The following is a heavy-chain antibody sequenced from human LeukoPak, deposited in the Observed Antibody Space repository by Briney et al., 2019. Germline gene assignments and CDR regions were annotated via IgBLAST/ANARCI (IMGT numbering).Heavy chain of an antibody. V-gene: IGHV4-4*08. CDR3: ARERYYGSGLAYDY. CDR2: VFDSETT. D-gene: IGHD3-10*01. Sequence: SETLSLTCTVSGDSFSSYYWTWLRQPPGKGLKYVGYVFDSETTNYNPSLASRVTISVDPSKNQFSLKLRSVTAADTAVYYCARERYYGSGLAYDYWGQGTLVTVSS. CDR1: GDSFSSYY. J-gene: IGHJ4*02.